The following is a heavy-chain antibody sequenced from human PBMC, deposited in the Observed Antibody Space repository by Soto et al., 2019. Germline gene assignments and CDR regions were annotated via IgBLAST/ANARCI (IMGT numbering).Heavy chain of an antibody. D-gene: IGHD2-15*01. CDR2: ISYDGSNK. J-gene: IGHJ4*02. CDR3: AKSAGWAGGTDY. Sequence: QVQLVESGGGVVQPGRSLRLSCAASGFTFSSYGMHWVRQAPGKGLEWVAVISYDGSNKYYADSVKGRFTISRDNSKNTLYLQMNSLRAEDTAVYYCAKSAGWAGGTDYWGQGTLVTVSS. CDR1: GFTFSSYG. V-gene: IGHV3-30*18.